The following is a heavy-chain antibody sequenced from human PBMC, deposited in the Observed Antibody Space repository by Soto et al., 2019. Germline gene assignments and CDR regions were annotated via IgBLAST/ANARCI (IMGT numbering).Heavy chain of an antibody. CDR1: GYRFSNYW. Sequence: PGESLKISCQGSGYRFSNYWIGWVRQTPGKGLEWMGIIFPGDSDTRYNPSFEGQVTVSADESISTAYLQWNTLKASDTAMYYCVRPNFGALTHFDFWGQGTLVTVSS. D-gene: IGHD3-16*01. CDR3: VRPNFGALTHFDF. V-gene: IGHV5-51*01. J-gene: IGHJ4*02. CDR2: IFPGDSDT.